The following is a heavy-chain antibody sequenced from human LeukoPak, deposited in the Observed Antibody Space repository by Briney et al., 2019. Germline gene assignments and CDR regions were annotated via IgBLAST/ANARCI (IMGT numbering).Heavy chain of an antibody. V-gene: IGHV3-48*01. Sequence: GGSLRLSCAASGFTFNTFTMTWVRQAPVKGLEWVSYINSDSSAIDYAGSVQGRFTISRDNAKESLYLQMNSLGVEDTAVYYCARVYRRGTTYGNEDSWGQGTLVTVSS. CDR1: GFTFNTFT. D-gene: IGHD1-14*01. J-gene: IGHJ4*02. CDR2: INSDSSAI. CDR3: ARVYRRGTTYGNEDS.